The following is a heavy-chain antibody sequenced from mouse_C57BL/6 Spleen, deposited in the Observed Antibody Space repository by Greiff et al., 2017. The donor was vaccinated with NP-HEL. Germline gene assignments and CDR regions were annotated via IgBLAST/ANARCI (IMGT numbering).Heavy chain of an antibody. V-gene: IGHV1-5*01. J-gene: IGHJ4*01. CDR2: IYPGNSDT. D-gene: IGHD1-1*01. Sequence: EVKLVESGTVLARPGASVKMSCKTSGYTFTSYWMHWVKQRPGQGLEWIGAIYPGNSDTSYNQKFKGKAKLTAVTSASTAYMELSSLTNEDSAVYYCTRGNYYGSSYLYYAMDYWGQGTSVTVSS. CDR3: TRGNYYGSSYLYYAMDY. CDR1: GYTFTSYW.